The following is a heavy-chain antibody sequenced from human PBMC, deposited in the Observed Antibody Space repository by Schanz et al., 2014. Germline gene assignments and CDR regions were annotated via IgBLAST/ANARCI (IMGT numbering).Heavy chain of an antibody. J-gene: IGHJ4*02. CDR1: GFIFSNYG. CDR3: ARPYGYSDYGTYFDF. V-gene: IGHV3-33*01. D-gene: IGHD5-12*01. CDR2: IWSDGSGK. Sequence: QVQLVESGGGVVQPGGSLRLSCAASGFIFSNYGMHWVRQAPGKGLEWVAVIWSDGSGKYYADSVKGRFTISRDSPKNTLYLQMNRLRAEDTDVYYCARPYGYSDYGTYFDFWGQGTLVTVSS.